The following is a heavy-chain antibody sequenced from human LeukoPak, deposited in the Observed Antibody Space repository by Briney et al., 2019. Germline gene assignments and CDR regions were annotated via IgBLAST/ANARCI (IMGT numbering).Heavy chain of an antibody. CDR1: GYTFTSYD. CDR3: ARGRGIVVVLDY. V-gene: IGHV1-8*01. J-gene: IGHJ4*02. Sequence: GASVKVSCKASGYTFTSYDINWVRQATGHGLEWMGWMNPNSGNTGYAQKFQGRVTMTRNTSISTAYMELSSLRSEDTAVYYCARGRGIVVVLDYWGQGTLVTVSS. D-gene: IGHD3-22*01. CDR2: MNPNSGNT.